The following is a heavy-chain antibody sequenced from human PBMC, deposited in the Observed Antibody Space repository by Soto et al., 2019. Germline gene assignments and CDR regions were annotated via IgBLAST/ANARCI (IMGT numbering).Heavy chain of an antibody. J-gene: IGHJ4*02. Sequence: SATLSLTSAVYCGTFIGYYWSWIRQPPGKGLEWIGEINHSGSTNYSPSLKSRVTISVDTSKNQFSLKLSSVTAADTAVYYCARDRIDLALDYWGQGTLVTVSS. CDR2: INHSGST. CDR3: ARDRIDLALDY. CDR1: CGTFIGYY. D-gene: IGHD2-15*01. V-gene: IGHV4-34*01.